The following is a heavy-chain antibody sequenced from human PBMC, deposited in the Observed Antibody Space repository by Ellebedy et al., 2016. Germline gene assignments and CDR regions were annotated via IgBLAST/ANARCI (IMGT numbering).Heavy chain of an antibody. CDR1: GFTFSGYT. CDR3: ARGPPGMAPAGNIVYYRPMDA. D-gene: IGHD6-13*01. J-gene: IGHJ6*02. CDR2: IISSGTDM. V-gene: IGHV3-21*04. Sequence: GESLKISXAASGFTFSGYTMNWVRQTPGKGLEWVSSIISSGTDMYYADSVKGRFTISRDNAKNSLYLQMNSLKTDDTAVYFCARGPPGMAPAGNIVYYRPMDAWGQGTPVTVSS.